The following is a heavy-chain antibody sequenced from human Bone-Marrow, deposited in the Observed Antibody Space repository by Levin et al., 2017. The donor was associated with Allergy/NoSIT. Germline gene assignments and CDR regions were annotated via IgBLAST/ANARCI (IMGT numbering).Heavy chain of an antibody. CDR1: GYTFTSYD. CDR3: ARGVGYCSGGSCSQGLFDY. V-gene: IGHV1-8*01. J-gene: IGHJ4*02. CDR2: MNPNSGNT. D-gene: IGHD2-15*01. Sequence: GASVKVSCKASGYTFTSYDINWVRQATGQGLEWMGWMNPNSGNTGYAQKFQGRVTMTRNTSISTAYMELSSLRSEDTAVYYCARGVGYCSGGSCSQGLFDYWGQGTLVTVSS.